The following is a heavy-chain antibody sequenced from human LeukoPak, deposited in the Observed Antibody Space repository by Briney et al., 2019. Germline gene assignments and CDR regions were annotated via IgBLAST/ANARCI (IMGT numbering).Heavy chain of an antibody. CDR3: ALSRDGYSYGYAWNWFDP. Sequence: PGGSLRLSCAASGFTFSSYAMSWVRQAPGKGLEWVSAISGSGGSTYYADSVKGRFTISRDNSKNTLYLQMNSLRAEDTAVYYCALSRDGYSYGYAWNWFDPWGQGTLVTVSS. V-gene: IGHV3-23*01. D-gene: IGHD5-18*01. CDR1: GFTFSSYA. CDR2: ISGSGGST. J-gene: IGHJ5*02.